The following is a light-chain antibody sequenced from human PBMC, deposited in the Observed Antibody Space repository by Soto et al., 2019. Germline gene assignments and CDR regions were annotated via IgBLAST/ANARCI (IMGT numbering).Light chain of an antibody. V-gene: IGKV3-20*01. CDR1: QNIATQF. CDR2: GTS. Sequence: VLTQSPGTLSLSPGERATLSCRASQNIATQFFTWYQQRPGQAPRVLIYGTSTRATRIPDRFSGSGSGTDFTPTISRLEPEDFAVYYCQQYSSSSGYTFGQGTKLEIK. CDR3: QQYSSSSGYT. J-gene: IGKJ2*01.